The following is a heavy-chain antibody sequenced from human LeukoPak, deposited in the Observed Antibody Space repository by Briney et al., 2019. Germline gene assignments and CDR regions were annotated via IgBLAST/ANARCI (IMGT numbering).Heavy chain of an antibody. J-gene: IGHJ4*02. CDR3: ASTQLSSSSWYSADDY. CDR1: GFTFSSYS. CDR2: ISSSSSYI. Sequence: PGGSLRLSCAASGFTFSSYSMNWVRQAPGKGLEWVSSISSSSSYIYYADSVKGRFTISRDNAKNSLYLQMNSLRAEDTAVYYCASTQLSSSSWYSADDYWGQGTLVTVSS. V-gene: IGHV3-21*01. D-gene: IGHD6-13*01.